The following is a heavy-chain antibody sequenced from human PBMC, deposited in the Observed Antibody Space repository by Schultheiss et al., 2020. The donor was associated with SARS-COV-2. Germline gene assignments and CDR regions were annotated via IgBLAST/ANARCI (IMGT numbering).Heavy chain of an antibody. Sequence: SETLSLTCTVSGGSISTYYWSWIRQPPGKGLEWIGYVAYNGNTNYNPSLKSRVTMSVDTSKNQFSLKLRSVTATDTAVYYCASTSDIVVAVATTWGQGTLVTVSS. CDR2: VAYNGNT. CDR3: ASTSDIVVAVATT. D-gene: IGHD2-15*01. CDR1: GGSISTYY. V-gene: IGHV4-59*08. J-gene: IGHJ1*01.